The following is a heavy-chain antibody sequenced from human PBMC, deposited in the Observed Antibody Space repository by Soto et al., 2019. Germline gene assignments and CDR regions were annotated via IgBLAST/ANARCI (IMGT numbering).Heavy chain of an antibody. D-gene: IGHD3-10*01. V-gene: IGHV3-33*01. CDR3: ARGRRRFGELTFDY. CDR2: IWYDGSNK. CDR1: GFTFSSYG. J-gene: IGHJ4*02. Sequence: GGSLRLSCAASGFTFSSYGMHWVRQAPGKGLEWVAVIWYDGSNKYYADSVKGRFTISRDNSKNTLYLQMNSLRAEDTAVYYCARGRRRFGELTFDYWGQGTLVTVSS.